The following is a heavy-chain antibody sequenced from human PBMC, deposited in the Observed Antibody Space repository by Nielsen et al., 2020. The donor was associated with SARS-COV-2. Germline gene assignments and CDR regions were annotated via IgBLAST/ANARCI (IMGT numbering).Heavy chain of an antibody. Sequence: SLKISCAASGSTFDDYAMHWVRQARGRGLEWGSGISWNSGSIAYADSVKGRFTISRDNAKNSLHLQMNSLRAEDTAFYYCARGRRVGTTLFEYWGQGTLVTVSP. CDR2: ISWNSGSI. J-gene: IGHJ4*02. D-gene: IGHD1-14*01. CDR1: GSTFDDYA. CDR3: ARGRRVGTTLFEY. V-gene: IGHV3-9*01.